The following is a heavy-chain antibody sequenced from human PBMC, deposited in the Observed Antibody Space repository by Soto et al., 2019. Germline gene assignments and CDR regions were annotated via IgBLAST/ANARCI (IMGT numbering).Heavy chain of an antibody. Sequence: SETLSLTCAVYGGSFSGYYWSWIRQPPGKGLEWIGEINHSGSTNYNPSLNSRVTISVDTSKNQFSLKLSSVTAADTAVYYCARAAPRYCSGGSCCSGRDYWGQGTLVTVSS. CDR2: INHSGST. D-gene: IGHD2-15*01. V-gene: IGHV4-34*01. J-gene: IGHJ4*02. CDR1: GGSFSGYY. CDR3: ARAAPRYCSGGSCCSGRDY.